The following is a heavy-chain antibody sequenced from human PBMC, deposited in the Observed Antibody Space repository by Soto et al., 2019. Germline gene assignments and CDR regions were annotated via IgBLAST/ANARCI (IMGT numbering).Heavy chain of an antibody. J-gene: IGHJ6*02. CDR2: ISWNSGSI. Sequence: PGGSLRLSCAASGFTFDDFAMHWVRQAPGKGLEWVSGISWNSGSIGYADSVKGRFTISRDNAKKSLYLQMNSLRAEDTALYYCAKDMGGSGSPDYYYYGMDVWGQGTTVTDSS. CDR1: GFTFDDFA. D-gene: IGHD3-10*01. V-gene: IGHV3-9*01. CDR3: AKDMGGSGSPDYYYYGMDV.